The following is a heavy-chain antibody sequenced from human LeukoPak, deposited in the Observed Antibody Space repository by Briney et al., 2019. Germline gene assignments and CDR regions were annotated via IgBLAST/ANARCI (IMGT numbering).Heavy chain of an antibody. Sequence: SVKVSCQASGYSLTGYYWHWVRQAPGQGLEWMGGIIPIFGTANYAQKFQGRVTITADESTSTAYMELSSLRSEDTAVYYCARVNTAMVSDYWGQGTLVTVSS. CDR2: IIPIFGTA. J-gene: IGHJ4*02. V-gene: IGHV1-69*13. CDR3: ARVNTAMVSDY. CDR1: GYSLTGYY. D-gene: IGHD5-18*01.